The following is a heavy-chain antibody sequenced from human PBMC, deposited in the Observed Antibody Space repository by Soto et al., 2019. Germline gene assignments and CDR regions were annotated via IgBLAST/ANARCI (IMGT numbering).Heavy chain of an antibody. D-gene: IGHD3-3*01. J-gene: IGHJ4*02. CDR2: IYYTGNT. Sequence: TSETLSLTCTVSGGSVSSGSYYWSRIRQHPGRGLEWIGYIYYTGNTYYNPSLKSRLAISVDASKNQFSLKLTSLTATATALYYSARDPRRAYLHDHWGQGTLVTGSS. CDR1: GGSVSSGSYY. V-gene: IGHV4-31*03. CDR3: ARDPRRAYLHDH.